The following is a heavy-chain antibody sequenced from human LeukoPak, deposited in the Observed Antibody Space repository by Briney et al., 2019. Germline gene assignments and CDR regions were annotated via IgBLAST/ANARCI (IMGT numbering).Heavy chain of an antibody. D-gene: IGHD6-13*01. V-gene: IGHV4-34*01. CDR2: INHSGRT. CDR3: ARGFGPKSKIAAAGTPPRY. J-gene: IGHJ4*02. CDR1: GGSFSGYY. Sequence: PSETLSLTCAVYGGSFSGYYWSWIRQPPGKGLEWIGEINHSGRTNYNPSLKSRVTISVDTSKNQFSLKLSSVTAADTAVCFCARGFGPKSKIAAAGTPPRYWGQGTLVTVSS.